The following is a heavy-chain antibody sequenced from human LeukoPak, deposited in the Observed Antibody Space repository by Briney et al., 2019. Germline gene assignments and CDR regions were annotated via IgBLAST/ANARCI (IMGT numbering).Heavy chain of an antibody. D-gene: IGHD5-18*01. Sequence: SETLSLTCTVSGGSISSGGYSWSWIRQPPGKGLEWIGNIYHSVRTYYNPSLKSRVTLSVDTSKNQFSLKLSSVTAADTAIYYCARWEVDTAMVRYGFDIWGQGTMVTVSS. CDR2: IYHSVRT. J-gene: IGHJ3*02. CDR1: GGSISSGGYS. V-gene: IGHV4-30-2*02. CDR3: ARWEVDTAMVRYGFDI.